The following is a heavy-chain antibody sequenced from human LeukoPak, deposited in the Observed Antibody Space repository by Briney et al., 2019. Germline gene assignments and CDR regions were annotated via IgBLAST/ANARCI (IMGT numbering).Heavy chain of an antibody. CDR1: GDSISRYY. CDR2: IYGGGSA. CDR3: ARHRRDSSGYYYGDAFDI. V-gene: IGHV4-59*08. Sequence: PSETLSLTCTVTGDSISRYYWSWIRQPPGKGLEWIGYIYGGGSANYNPSLKSRVTLSVDTSKNQFSLKLSSVTAADTAVYYCARHRRDSSGYYYGDAFDIWGQGTMVTVSS. J-gene: IGHJ3*02. D-gene: IGHD3-22*01.